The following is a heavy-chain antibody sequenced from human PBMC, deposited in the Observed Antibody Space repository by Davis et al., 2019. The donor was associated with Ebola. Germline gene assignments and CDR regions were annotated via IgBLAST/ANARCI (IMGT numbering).Heavy chain of an antibody. CDR1: GLTFSSYS. Sequence: GESLKISCAASGLTFSSYSMNWVRQAPGKGLEWVSSISSSSSYIYYADSVKGRFTISRDNAKNSLYLQMNSLRAEDTAVYDCARVGYEERSETWEYFQNGGQGTRGNGSS. V-gene: IGHV3-21*04. J-gene: IGHJ1*01. CDR3: ARVGYEERSETWEYFQN. D-gene: IGHD3-3*01. CDR2: ISSSSSYI.